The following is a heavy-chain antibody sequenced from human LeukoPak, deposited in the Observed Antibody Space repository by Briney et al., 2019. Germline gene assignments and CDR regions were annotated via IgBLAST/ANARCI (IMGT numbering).Heavy chain of an antibody. D-gene: IGHD2-2*01. V-gene: IGHV3-15*01. CDR2: IKSKTDGGTT. Sequence: GGSLRLSCAASGFTFSNAWMSWVRQAPGKGLEWVGRIKSKTDGGTTDYAAPVKGRFTISRDDSKNTLYLQMNSLKTEDTAAYYCTTGGRVHCSSTSCYEFDYWGQGTLVTVSS. CDR3: TTGGRVHCSSTSCYEFDY. J-gene: IGHJ4*02. CDR1: GFTFSNAW.